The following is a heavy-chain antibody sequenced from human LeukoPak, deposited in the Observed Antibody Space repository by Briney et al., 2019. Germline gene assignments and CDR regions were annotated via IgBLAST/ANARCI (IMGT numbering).Heavy chain of an antibody. CDR3: AKRSWGYDYVDFFDY. V-gene: IGHV3-23*01. Sequence: GGSLRPSCAASGFTFSSYAMSWVRQAPGKGLEWVSAISGSGGSTYYADSVKGRLTISRDNSKNTLYLQMNSLRAEDTAVYYCAKRSWGYDYVDFFDYWGQGTLVTVSS. CDR2: ISGSGGST. CDR1: GFTFSSYA. J-gene: IGHJ4*02. D-gene: IGHD5-12*01.